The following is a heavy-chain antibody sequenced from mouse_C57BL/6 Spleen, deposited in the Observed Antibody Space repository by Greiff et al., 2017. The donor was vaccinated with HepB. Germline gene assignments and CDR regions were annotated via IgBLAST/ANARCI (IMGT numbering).Heavy chain of an antibody. CDR3: ARTGTTHWYFDV. CDR1: GFTFTDYY. CDR2: INPNNGGT. Sequence: VQLQQSGPELVKPGASVNISCKASGFTFTDYYMNWVQQSHGKSLEWIGVINPNNGGTSYNQKFNGTAKLTVDKSSSTAYVELHSLTSEDSTVYYCARTGTTHWYFDVWGTGTTVTVSS. V-gene: IGHV1-26*01. J-gene: IGHJ1*03. D-gene: IGHD3-3*01.